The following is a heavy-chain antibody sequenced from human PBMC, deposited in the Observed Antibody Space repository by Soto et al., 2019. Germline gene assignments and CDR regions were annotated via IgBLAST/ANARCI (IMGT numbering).Heavy chain of an antibody. CDR2: IIPIFGTA. CDR1: GGTFSSYA. CDR3: ARYGSRSFGGES. J-gene: IGHJ5*02. D-gene: IGHD3-10*01. V-gene: IGHV1-69*05. Sequence: SVKVSCKASGGTFSSYAISWVRQAPGQGLEWMGGIIPIFGTANYAQKLQGRVTMTTDTSTSTAYMELRSRRSEDTAVYYCARYGSRSFGGESSGQGTLGTVSS.